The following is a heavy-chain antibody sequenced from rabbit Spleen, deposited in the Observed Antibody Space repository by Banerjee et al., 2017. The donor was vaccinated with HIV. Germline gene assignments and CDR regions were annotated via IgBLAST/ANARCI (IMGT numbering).Heavy chain of an antibody. CDR3: ARDTSSSFSSYGMDL. V-gene: IGHV1S45*01. D-gene: IGHD1-1*01. Sequence: EQLEESGGGLVKPEGSLTLTCKASGFSFSSNWICWVRQAPGKGLEWIACIDTGSSGFTYFASWAKGRFTISKTSSTTVTLQMTSLTAADTATYFCARDTSSSFSSYGMDLWGPGTLVTVS. J-gene: IGHJ6*01. CDR1: GFSFSSNW. CDR2: IDTGSSGFT.